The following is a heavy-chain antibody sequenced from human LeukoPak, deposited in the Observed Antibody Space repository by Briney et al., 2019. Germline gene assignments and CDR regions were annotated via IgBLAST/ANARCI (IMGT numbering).Heavy chain of an antibody. D-gene: IGHD1-7*01. CDR3: ASSTGTTAFDI. V-gene: IGHV4-61*02. J-gene: IGHJ3*02. CDR2: IYTSGST. CDR1: GGSINSGSYY. Sequence: PSETLSLTCTVSGGSINSGSYYWSWIRQPAGKGLEWIGRIYTSGSTSYNPSLKSRVTISVDTSKNQFSLKLSSVTAADTAVYYCASSTGTTAFDIWGQGTMVTVSS.